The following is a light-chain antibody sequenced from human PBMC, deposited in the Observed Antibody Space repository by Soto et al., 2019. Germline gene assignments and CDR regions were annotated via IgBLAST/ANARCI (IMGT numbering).Light chain of an antibody. Sequence: DIQMTQSPSSLSASLGDRVTITCRASQGVGVYLAWFQQKPGNVPKLLIYAASTLQSGVPSRFSGSGSGTDFTLTISSLQPEDVATYYWQKYNSAPLTFGGGTKVEIK. CDR3: QKYNSAPLT. J-gene: IGKJ4*01. CDR1: QGVGVY. V-gene: IGKV1-27*01. CDR2: AAS.